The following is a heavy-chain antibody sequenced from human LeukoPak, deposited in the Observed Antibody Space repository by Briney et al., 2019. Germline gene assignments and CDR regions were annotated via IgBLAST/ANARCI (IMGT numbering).Heavy chain of an antibody. CDR1: GGSISSYY. Sequence: SETLSLTCIVSGGSISSYYWSWIRQPPGKGLEWIRYIYYSGSTNYNPSLKSRVTISVDTSKNQFSLKMSSVTAADTAVYYWASYYYDSSGYYRDYWGQGTLVTVSS. V-gene: IGHV4-59*01. J-gene: IGHJ4*02. CDR3: ASYYYDSSGYYRDY. D-gene: IGHD3-22*01. CDR2: IYYSGST.